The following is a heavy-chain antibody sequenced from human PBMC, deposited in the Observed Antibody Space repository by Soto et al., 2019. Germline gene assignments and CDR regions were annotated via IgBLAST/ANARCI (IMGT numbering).Heavy chain of an antibody. CDR2: IFYTGRT. J-gene: IGHJ4*02. CDR1: DGSISTSSYY. Sequence: QLQMQEPGPGLVKPSETLSLTCTVSDGSISTSSYYWGWIRQSPGKGLEWIGAIFYTGRTYYNPSLDSRVTLSVNTSKNQISLPLTSVTAADTAVYYCTRHHPHHYDSSGYFDYWGQGTLVTVSS. CDR3: TRHHPHHYDSSGYFDY. V-gene: IGHV4-39*01. D-gene: IGHD3-22*01.